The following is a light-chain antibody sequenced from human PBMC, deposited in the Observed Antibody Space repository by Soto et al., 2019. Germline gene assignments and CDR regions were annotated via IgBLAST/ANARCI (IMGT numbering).Light chain of an antibody. Sequence: EIVMTQSPATLSVSPWERATLSCRASQSVSSTLAWSQQKPGQAPRPLIYGASTRATGIPARFSGSGSGTEFTLPISSLQSEDFAVYYCQQYNNWPRTFGQGTKVDI. J-gene: IGKJ1*01. V-gene: IGKV3-15*01. CDR3: QQYNNWPRT. CDR1: QSVSST. CDR2: GAS.